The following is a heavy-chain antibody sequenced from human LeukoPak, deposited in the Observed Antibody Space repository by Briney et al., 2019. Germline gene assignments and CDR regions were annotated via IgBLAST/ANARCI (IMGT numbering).Heavy chain of an antibody. CDR1: GFTFSSYG. J-gene: IGHJ1*01. Sequence: PRRSLRLSRAHSGFTFSSYGLHWVRPAPRKGLEWVAGMSYDGSNKYYSDSVKGRFAIFRDNSKNTLYLQMNSLIAEDTAVYYCAKPYGSGGYQYFHHWGQGTLVTVSS. V-gene: IGHV3-30*18. CDR3: AKPYGSGGYQYFHH. D-gene: IGHD3-10*01. CDR2: MSYDGSNK.